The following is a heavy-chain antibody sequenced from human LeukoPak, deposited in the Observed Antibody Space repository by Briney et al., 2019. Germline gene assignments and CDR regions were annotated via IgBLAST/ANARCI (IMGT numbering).Heavy chain of an antibody. J-gene: IGHJ4*02. CDR2: IIPIFGTA. D-gene: IGHD4-4*01. V-gene: IGHV1-69*13. CDR3: AIPRNSNREDY. CDR1: GYTFTSYG. Sequence: SVKVSCKAPGYTFTSYGISWVRQAPGQGLEWMGGIIPIFGTANYAQKFQGRVTITADESTSTAYMELSSLRSEDTAVYYCAIPRNSNREDYWGQGTLVTVSS.